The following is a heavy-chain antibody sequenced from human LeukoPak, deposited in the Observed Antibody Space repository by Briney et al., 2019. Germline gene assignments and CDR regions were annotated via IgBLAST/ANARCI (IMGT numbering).Heavy chain of an antibody. CDR3: ARMGWYYFDY. J-gene: IGHJ4*02. CDR2: ISSGGSSI. Sequence: PGGSLRLSCAASGFTFSSYEMNWVRQAPGKGLGWVSYISSGGSSIYNADSVKGRFTISRDNAKNSLYLQMNSLRAEDTAVYYCARMGWYYFDYWGQGTLVTVSS. V-gene: IGHV3-48*03. D-gene: IGHD3-3*01. CDR1: GFTFSSYE.